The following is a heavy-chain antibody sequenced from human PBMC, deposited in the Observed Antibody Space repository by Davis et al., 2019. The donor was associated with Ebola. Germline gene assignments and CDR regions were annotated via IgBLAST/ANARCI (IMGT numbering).Heavy chain of an antibody. V-gene: IGHV1-24*01. J-gene: IGHJ5*02. CDR1: GYTLTELS. Sequence: ASVKVSCKVSGYTLTELSMHWVRQAPGKGLEWMGGIIQIFGTANYAQKFQGRLTITRGTSASTAYMELSNLRSEDTAVYYCARDYWGTSSSFNWFDPWGQGTLVTVSS. D-gene: IGHD6-6*01. CDR3: ARDYWGTSSSFNWFDP. CDR2: IIQIFGTA.